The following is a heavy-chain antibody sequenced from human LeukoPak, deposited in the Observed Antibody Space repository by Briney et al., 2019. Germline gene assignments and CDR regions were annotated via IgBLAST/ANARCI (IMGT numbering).Heavy chain of an antibody. Sequence: GGSLRLSCAASGFTFSSYAMQWVRQGPGKGLEWVSSISGSGDSTHYADSVRGRFTISRDNSRNTLYLLMNSLRAEDTAVYYCAKPVHDYVNAPPDCWGQGTLVTVSS. CDR1: GFTFSSYA. D-gene: IGHD3-10*02. J-gene: IGHJ4*02. V-gene: IGHV3-23*01. CDR2: ISGSGDST. CDR3: AKPVHDYVNAPPDC.